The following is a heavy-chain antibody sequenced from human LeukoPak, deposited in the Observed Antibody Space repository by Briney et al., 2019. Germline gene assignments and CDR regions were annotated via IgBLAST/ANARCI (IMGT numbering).Heavy chain of an antibody. CDR1: GGAVSNYY. Sequence: PSETLSLTCTVSGGAVSNYYWSWIRQPPGKGLDGIAYIYYSGSTKYNPSLKSRVTISLDRSKNQFSLKLRSVTAADTAVYYCARLQVHCGGDCYTRWFDPWGQGTLVTVSS. CDR3: ARLQVHCGGDCYTRWFDP. J-gene: IGHJ5*02. CDR2: IYYSGST. V-gene: IGHV4-59*08. D-gene: IGHD2-21*02.